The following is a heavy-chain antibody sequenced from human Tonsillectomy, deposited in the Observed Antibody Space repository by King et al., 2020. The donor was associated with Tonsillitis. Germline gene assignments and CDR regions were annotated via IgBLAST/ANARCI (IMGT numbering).Heavy chain of an antibody. CDR2: IIPIFGTA. CDR3: TINSYGSYGFDY. J-gene: IGHJ4*02. D-gene: IGHD5-18*01. Sequence: QLVQSGAEVKKPGSSVKVSCKASGGTFSSYAITWVRQAPGQGLEWMGGIIPIFGTANYAQKFQGRVTITADKSTSTAYMELSSLRSEDTAGYYCTINSYGSYGFDYWGQGTLVTVSS. V-gene: IGHV1-69*14. CDR1: GGTFSSYA.